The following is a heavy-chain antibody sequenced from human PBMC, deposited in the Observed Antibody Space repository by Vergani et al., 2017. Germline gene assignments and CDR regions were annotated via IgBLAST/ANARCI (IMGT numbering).Heavy chain of an antibody. CDR3: ARDRAVRGWFDP. V-gene: IGHV3-30*02. CDR1: GVSFSSFG. Sequence: QVQLVESGGGVVQPGGSLRLSCAASGVSFSSFGMHWVRQAPGKGLEWVAFIRYDGSDKYYVDSVKGRFTISRDNSKNTLYLQVDSLRAEDTAVYYCARDRAVRGWFDPWGQGTLVTVSS. CDR2: IRYDGSDK. D-gene: IGHD3-10*01. J-gene: IGHJ5*02.